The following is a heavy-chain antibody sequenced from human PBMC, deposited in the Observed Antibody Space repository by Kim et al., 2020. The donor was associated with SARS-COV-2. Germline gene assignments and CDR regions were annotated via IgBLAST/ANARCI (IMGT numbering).Heavy chain of an antibody. CDR2: ISYDGSNK. CDR1: GFTFSSYG. D-gene: IGHD1-1*01. Sequence: GGSLRLSCAASGFTFSSYGMHWVRQAPGKGLEWVAVISYDGSNKYYADSVKGRFTISRDNSKNTLYLQMNSLRAEDTAVYYCAKSPRYNWKVFDYWGQGTLVTVSS. V-gene: IGHV3-30*18. J-gene: IGHJ4*02. CDR3: AKSPRYNWKVFDY.